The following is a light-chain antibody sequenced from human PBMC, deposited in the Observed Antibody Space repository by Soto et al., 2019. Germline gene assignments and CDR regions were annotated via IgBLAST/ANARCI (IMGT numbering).Light chain of an antibody. J-gene: IGLJ1*01. Sequence: SYELTQPPSVSVAPGQTARTTCRGNNVGSKRVNWYQQKPGRAPVLVVYDDSDRPSGIPERFSGSDSGNTATLTISRVEAGDETDYYCQVWDSSTDHYVFGTGTKVTVL. CDR1: NVGSKR. V-gene: IGLV3-21*02. CDR2: DDS. CDR3: QVWDSSTDHYV.